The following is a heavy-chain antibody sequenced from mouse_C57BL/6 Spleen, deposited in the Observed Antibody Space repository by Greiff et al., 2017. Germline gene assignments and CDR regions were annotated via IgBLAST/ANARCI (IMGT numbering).Heavy chain of an antibody. CDR3: ACSGYYAALDY. V-gene: IGHV1-80*01. CDR2: IYPADGDT. CDR1: GYAFRSYW. D-gene: IGHD3-1*01. Sequence: QVQLQESGAELVMPGASVKISCKASGYAFRSYWMHWVKQRPGKGLEWIGEIYPADGDTNYNGKFKGKSTLTVDKSSSTAYMQLCSLTSAVSAVDFYACSGYYAALDYWGQGTLVTVSS. J-gene: IGHJ4*01.